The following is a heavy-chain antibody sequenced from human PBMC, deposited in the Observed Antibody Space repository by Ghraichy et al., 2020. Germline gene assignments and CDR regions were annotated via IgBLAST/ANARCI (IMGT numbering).Heavy chain of an antibody. V-gene: IGHV4-61*08. CDR1: VGSISRGGHY. Sequence: SETLSLTCTVSVGSISRGGHYWSWIRQPPGKGLEWIGYIYYSGSTNYNPSLKSRVTISVDTSKNQFSLKLSSVTAADTAVYYCAREETWNWYFDLWGRGTLVTVSS. CDR2: IYYSGST. J-gene: IGHJ2*01. D-gene: IGHD5-12*01. CDR3: AREETWNWYFDL.